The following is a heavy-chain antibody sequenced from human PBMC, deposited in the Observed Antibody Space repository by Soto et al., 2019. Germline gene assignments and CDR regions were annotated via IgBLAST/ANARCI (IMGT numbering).Heavy chain of an antibody. CDR1: GFTFRSYA. CDR3: AKNYYFAS. J-gene: IGHJ4*02. Sequence: GGSLRLFCAAYGFTFRSYAMIWVRQAPGEGLAWVSSFSGSGGGTSYADSVKGRFTISIDNSKNTVYLKMNRLRGEDTAVYYCAKNYYFASWRQRTLVTVSS. CDR2: FSGSGGGT. V-gene: IGHV3-23*01.